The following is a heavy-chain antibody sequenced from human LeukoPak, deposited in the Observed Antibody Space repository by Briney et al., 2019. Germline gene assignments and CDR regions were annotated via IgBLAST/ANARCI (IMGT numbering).Heavy chain of an antibody. CDR2: IYSGGST. V-gene: IGHV3-53*01. CDR3: ARDLLYYYGMDV. Sequence: PGGSLRLSCAASGFTVSSNYMSWVRQAPGKGLEWVSVIYSGGSTYYADSVKGRFTISRDNSKNTLYLQMNSLRAEDTAVYYCARDLLYYYGMDVWGQGTTVTVSS. CDR1: GFTVSSNY. J-gene: IGHJ6*02.